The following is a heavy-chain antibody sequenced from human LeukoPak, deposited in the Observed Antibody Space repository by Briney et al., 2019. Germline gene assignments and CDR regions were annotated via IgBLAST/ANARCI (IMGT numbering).Heavy chain of an antibody. J-gene: IGHJ4*02. CDR2: INHSGST. Sequence: SETLSLTCAVYGGXFSGYYCSWIRQPPGKGLEWIGEINHSGSTNYNPSLKSRVTISVDTSKNQFSLKLSSVTAADTAVYYCARAGDSSGYSDYWGQGTLVTVSS. CDR3: ARAGDSSGYSDY. CDR1: GGXFSGYY. D-gene: IGHD3-22*01. V-gene: IGHV4-34*01.